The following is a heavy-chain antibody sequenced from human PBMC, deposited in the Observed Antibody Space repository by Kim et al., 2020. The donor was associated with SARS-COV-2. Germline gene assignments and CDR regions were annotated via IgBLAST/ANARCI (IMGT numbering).Heavy chain of an antibody. Sequence: GGSLRLSCAASGFTFDDYAMHWVRQAPGKGLEWVSGISWNSGSIGYADSVKGRFTISRDNAKNSLYLQMNSLRAEDTALYYCAKDLGGGVIPYYYGMDVWGQGTTVTVSS. D-gene: IGHD2-21*01. CDR2: ISWNSGSI. V-gene: IGHV3-9*01. CDR3: AKDLGGGVIPYYYGMDV. J-gene: IGHJ6*02. CDR1: GFTFDDYA.